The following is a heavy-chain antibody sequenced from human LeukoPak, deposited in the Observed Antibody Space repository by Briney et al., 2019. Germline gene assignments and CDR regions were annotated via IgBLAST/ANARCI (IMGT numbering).Heavy chain of an antibody. CDR2: IHQYGSEK. J-gene: IGHJ4*02. Sequence: GGSLRLSCEASGFTFSNYCMTWVRQAPGKGLEWVANIHQYGSEKYYVDSVKGRFTISRDNAKNSLYLQMNSLRAEDTAVYYCARDSYGPLDYWGQGTLVTVSS. CDR1: GFTFSNYC. D-gene: IGHD5-18*01. V-gene: IGHV3-7*01. CDR3: ARDSYGPLDY.